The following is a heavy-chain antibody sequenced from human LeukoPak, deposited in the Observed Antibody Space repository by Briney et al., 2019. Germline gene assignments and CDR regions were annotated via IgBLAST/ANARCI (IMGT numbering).Heavy chain of an antibody. CDR1: GGTFSSYA. CDR2: IIPIFGTA. D-gene: IGHD2-2*01. CDR3: ARGYCSSTSCYSTVDY. J-gene: IGHJ4*02. V-gene: IGHV1-69*13. Sequence: GASVKVSCKASGGTFSSYAISWVRQAPGQGLEWMGGIIPIFGTANYAQKFQGRVTITADESTSTAYMELSSLRSEDTAVYYCARGYCSSTSCYSTVDYWGQGTLVTVSS.